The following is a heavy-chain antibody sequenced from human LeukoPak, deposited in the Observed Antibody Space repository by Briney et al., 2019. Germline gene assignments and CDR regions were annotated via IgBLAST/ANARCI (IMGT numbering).Heavy chain of an antibody. D-gene: IGHD3-9*01. CDR3: ARTGLGDAFDI. CDR1: GFTISSSW. J-gene: IGHJ3*02. Sequence: GGSLRLSCAASGFTISSSWMSWVRQAPGKGLEWVASVKQDGSEKYYVDSVKGRFPISRDNANNSLYLHMNSLRAEDTAVYYCARTGLGDAFDIWGQGTMVTVSS. V-gene: IGHV3-7*01. CDR2: VKQDGSEK.